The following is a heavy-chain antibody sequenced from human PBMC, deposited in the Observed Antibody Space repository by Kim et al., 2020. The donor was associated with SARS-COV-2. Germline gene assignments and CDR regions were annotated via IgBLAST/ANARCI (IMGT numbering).Heavy chain of an antibody. J-gene: IGHJ4*02. CDR3: VKGRGGAYDY. V-gene: IGHV6-1*01. Sequence: SQTLSLTCAISGDSVSTNSATLNWIRQSPSRGLEWLGRTYYRSKWINDYALSVKSRVTINPDTSKNQFSLQLTSVTPEDTAMYYCVKGRGGAYDYWGQGTLVTVSS. CDR1: GDSVSTNSAT. CDR2: TYYRSKWIN. D-gene: IGHD1-26*01.